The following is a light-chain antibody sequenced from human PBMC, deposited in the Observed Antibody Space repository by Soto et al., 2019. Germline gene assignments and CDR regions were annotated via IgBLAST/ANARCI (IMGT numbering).Light chain of an antibody. V-gene: IGLV2-23*01. CDR2: EGT. J-gene: IGLJ2*01. CDR3: CLYTSFFSF. Sequence: ALTQPASVSGSPGQSITISCIETTSDFGTKKFFSWYQQQPGKAPKLIIYEGTKRPSGVSSRFSGSKSGNTASLTVSGLQSDDEADYFCCLYTSFFSFFGGGTKLTVL. CDR1: TSDFGTKKF.